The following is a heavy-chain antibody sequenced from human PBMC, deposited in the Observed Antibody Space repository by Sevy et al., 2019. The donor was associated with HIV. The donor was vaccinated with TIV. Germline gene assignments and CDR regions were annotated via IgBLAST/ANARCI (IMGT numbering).Heavy chain of an antibody. CDR1: GFTFTNYA. V-gene: IGHV3-23*01. Sequence: GGSLRLSCAASGFTFTNYAMNWVRQAPGKGLEWVSGISGSGGSGYKAHYADSVKGRLTISRDDSKNSLYLQMNSLRAVDTALYYCARKYDSSGYFDCWGQGTLVTVSS. CDR3: ARKYDSSGYFDC. D-gene: IGHD3-22*01. CDR2: ISGSGGSGYKA. J-gene: IGHJ4*02.